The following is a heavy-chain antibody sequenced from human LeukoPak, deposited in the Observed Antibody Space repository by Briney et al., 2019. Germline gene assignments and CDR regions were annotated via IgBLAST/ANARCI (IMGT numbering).Heavy chain of an antibody. CDR3: ARIDSSGYFFDY. V-gene: IGHV1-69*05. D-gene: IGHD3-22*01. CDR1: GYTFTSYG. CDR2: IIPIFGTA. J-gene: IGHJ4*02. Sequence: SVKVSCKASGYTFTSYGISWVRQAPGRGLEWMGGIIPIFGTANYAQKFQGRVTMTRDTSTSTVYMELSSLRSEDTAVYYCARIDSSGYFFDYWGQGTLVTVSS.